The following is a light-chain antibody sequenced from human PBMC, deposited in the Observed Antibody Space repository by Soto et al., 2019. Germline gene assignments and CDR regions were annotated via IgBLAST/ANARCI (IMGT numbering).Light chain of an antibody. CDR2: KAS. CDR1: QSISSW. CDR3: QQYNTYWT. Sequence: DIQMTQSPSTLSASIGDRVPITCRASQSISSWLAWYQQKPGKAPKLLIYKASILESGVPSRFSGSGSGTEFSLTISSLQPEDFATYYCQQYNTYWTFAQGTKVEIK. V-gene: IGKV1-5*03. J-gene: IGKJ1*01.